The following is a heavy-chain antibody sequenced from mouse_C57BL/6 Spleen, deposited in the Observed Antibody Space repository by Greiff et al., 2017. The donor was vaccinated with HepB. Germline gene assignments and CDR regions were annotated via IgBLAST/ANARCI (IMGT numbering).Heavy chain of an antibody. CDR3: ARDEITTVVADAMDY. J-gene: IGHJ4*01. CDR1: GYTFTSYG. Sequence: VQLQESGAELARPGASVKLSCKASGYTFTSYGISWVKQRTGQGLEWIGEIYPRSGNTYYNEKFKGKAKLTADKSSSTAYMELRSLTSEDSAVYFCARDEITTVVADAMDYWGQGTSVTVSS. D-gene: IGHD1-1*01. V-gene: IGHV1-81*01. CDR2: IYPRSGNT.